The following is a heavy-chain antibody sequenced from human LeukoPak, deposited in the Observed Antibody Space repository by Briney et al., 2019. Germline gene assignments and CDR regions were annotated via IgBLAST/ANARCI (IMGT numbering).Heavy chain of an antibody. V-gene: IGHV4-39*01. J-gene: IGHJ4*02. CDR2: IYYSGST. CDR3: ARHGLSSGYDY. D-gene: IGHD6-19*01. Sequence: GSLRLSCAASGFTFSDYYMSWIRQPPGKGLEWIGSIYYSGSTYYNPSLKSRVTISVDTSKSQFSLKLSSVTAADTAVYYCARHGLSSGYDYWGQGTLVTVSS. CDR1: GFTFSDYY.